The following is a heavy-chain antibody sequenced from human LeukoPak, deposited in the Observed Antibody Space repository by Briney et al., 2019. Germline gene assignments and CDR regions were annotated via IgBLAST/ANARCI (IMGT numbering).Heavy chain of an antibody. V-gene: IGHV3-74*01. CDR1: GFSFSSYA. J-gene: IGHJ3*02. CDR3: ARVYYYGSGSYPRGGAFDI. D-gene: IGHD3-10*01. Sequence: GGSLRLSCAASGFSFSSYAMSWVRQAPGKGLVWVSRINSDGSRTSYADYVKGRFTISRDNAKNTLYLQMNSLRAEDTAVYYCARVYYYGSGSYPRGGAFDIWGQGTMVTVSS. CDR2: INSDGSRT.